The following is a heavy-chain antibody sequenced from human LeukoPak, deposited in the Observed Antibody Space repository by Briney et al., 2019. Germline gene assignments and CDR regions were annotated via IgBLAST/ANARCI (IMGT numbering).Heavy chain of an antibody. CDR1: GFTFSSYS. J-gene: IGHJ4*02. V-gene: IGHV3-21*01. CDR2: ISSSSSYI. Sequence: PGGSLRLSCAASGFTFSSYSMNWVRQAPGKGLEWVSSISSSSSYIYYADSVKGRFTISRDNAKNSLYLQMDSLRAEDTAVYYCARDRPYSGSYMSYWGQGTLVTVSS. D-gene: IGHD1-26*01. CDR3: ARDRPYSGSYMSY.